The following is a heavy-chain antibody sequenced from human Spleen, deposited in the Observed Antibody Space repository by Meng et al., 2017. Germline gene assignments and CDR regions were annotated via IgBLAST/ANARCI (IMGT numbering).Heavy chain of an antibody. J-gene: IGHJ5*02. CDR2: IHYSGST. CDR3: AKERGWENWIDP. V-gene: IGHV4-59*01. Sequence: QVQLLESGPGLVKPSETLSLTCTVSGVSISSYYWSWIRQPPGKGVEWIGYIHYSGSTNYNPSLKNRVAMSVDTSKNQFSLKMSSVTAADTAVYYCAKERGWENWIDPWGQGTLVTVSS. D-gene: IGHD1-26*01. CDR1: GVSISSYY.